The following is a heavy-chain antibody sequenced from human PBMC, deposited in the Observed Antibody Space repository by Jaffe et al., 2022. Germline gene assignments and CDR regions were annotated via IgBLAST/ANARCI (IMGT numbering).Heavy chain of an antibody. CDR2: ISGSGGST. Sequence: EVQLLESGGGLVQPGGSLTLSCAASGFTFSSYAMRWVRQAPGKGLEWVSGISGSGGSTNYADSVKGRFTVSRDNSKNTLYLQMGSLRAEDTAIYYCAKGPVSGIDYFDYWGQGTLVTVSS. CDR3: AKGPVSGIDYFDY. J-gene: IGHJ4*02. CDR1: GFTFSSYA. D-gene: IGHD6-19*01. V-gene: IGHV3-23*01.